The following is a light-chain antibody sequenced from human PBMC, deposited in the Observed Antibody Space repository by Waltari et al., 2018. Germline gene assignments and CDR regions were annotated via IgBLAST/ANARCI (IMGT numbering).Light chain of an antibody. Sequence: IVMTQSPLSLPVSPGEPASISCTSSQSLLHSNGYTFLDWYLQKPGQSPQLLIYLVSNRASGFPDRFSGSGSGTDFTLKISRVEAEDVGVYYCMQARQTPWTFGQGTKVEIK. J-gene: IGKJ1*01. V-gene: IGKV2-28*01. CDR1: QSLLHSNGYTF. CDR3: MQARQTPWT. CDR2: LVS.